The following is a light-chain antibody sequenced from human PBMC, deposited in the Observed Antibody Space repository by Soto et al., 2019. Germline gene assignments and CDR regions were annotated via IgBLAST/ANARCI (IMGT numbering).Light chain of an antibody. CDR1: QGIISW. Sequence: IQMTQSPSSVSASVGDRVTRTCVWSQGIISWLAWYQQKPGKAPKRLIYAASNLQSGVPSRFSGSGSGTEFTLTISSLQPEDFATYYCLQHNSYPSITFGQGTRLEIK. J-gene: IGKJ5*01. CDR3: LQHNSYPSIT. V-gene: IGKV1-17*03. CDR2: AAS.